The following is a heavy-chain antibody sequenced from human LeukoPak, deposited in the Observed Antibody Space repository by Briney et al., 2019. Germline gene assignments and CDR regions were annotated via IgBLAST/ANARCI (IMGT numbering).Heavy chain of an antibody. CDR1: GYTFTSYY. Sequence: ASVKVSCKASGYTFTSYYMHWVRQAPGQGLEWMGIINPSGGSTSYAQKFQGRVTMTRDTSIGTAYMEVSRLRSDDTAVYYCARGWTRSAFDIWGXGTMVTVSS. CDR2: INPSGGST. D-gene: IGHD1-1*01. V-gene: IGHV1-46*01. J-gene: IGHJ3*02. CDR3: ARGWTRSAFDI.